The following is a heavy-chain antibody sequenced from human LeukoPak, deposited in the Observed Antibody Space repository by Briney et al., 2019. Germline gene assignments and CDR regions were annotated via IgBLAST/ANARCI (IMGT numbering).Heavy chain of an antibody. CDR2: ISAYNGNT. CDR1: GYTFTSYG. V-gene: IGHV1-18*01. D-gene: IGHD6-13*01. J-gene: IGHJ6*02. CDR3: ARDQWAHATAAGSYYYYYYGMDV. Sequence: GASVKVSCKASGYTFTSYGISWVRQAPGQGLEWMGWISAYNGNTNYAQKLQGRVTMTTDTSTSTAYMELRSLRSDDTAVYYCARDQWAHATAAGSYYYYYYGMDVWGQGTTVTVSS.